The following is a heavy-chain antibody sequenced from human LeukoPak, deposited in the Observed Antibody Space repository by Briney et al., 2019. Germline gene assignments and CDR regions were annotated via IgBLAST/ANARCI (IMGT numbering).Heavy chain of an antibody. V-gene: IGHV3-49*04. CDR3: TRGSGLNAYYFDY. CDR1: GFTFGDYA. D-gene: IGHD3-10*01. Sequence: GGSLRLSCTASGFTFGDYAMSWVRQAPGKGLEWVGFIRSKAYGGTTEYAASVKGRFTISRDDSKSIAYLQMNSLKTEDTAVYYCTRGSGLNAYYFDYWGQGTLVTVSS. CDR2: IRSKAYGGTT. J-gene: IGHJ4*02.